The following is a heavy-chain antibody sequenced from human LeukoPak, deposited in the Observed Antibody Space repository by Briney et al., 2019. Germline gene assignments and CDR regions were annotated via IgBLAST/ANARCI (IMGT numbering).Heavy chain of an antibody. J-gene: IGHJ4*02. CDR3: ASVVVEVPGVSDYCDY. V-gene: IGHV3-23*01. D-gene: IGHD2-2*01. CDR2: ISGSGDST. CDR1: GFTFSSHA. Sequence: GGSLRLSCAGSGFTFSSHAMSWDRQAPGKGLEWVSGISGSGDSTDYADSVKGRFTISRDTTKNTMYLQMNSLRAEDTAVYYCASVVVEVPGVSDYCDYWGQGTLVTVSS.